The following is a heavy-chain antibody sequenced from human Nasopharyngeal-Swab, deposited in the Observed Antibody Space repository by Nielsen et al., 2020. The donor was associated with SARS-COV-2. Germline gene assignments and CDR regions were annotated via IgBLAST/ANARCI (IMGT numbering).Heavy chain of an antibody. J-gene: IGHJ4*02. CDR2: IYPGDSDT. Sequence: GGSLRLSCKGSGYSFTSYWIGWVRQMPGKGLEWMGIIYPGDSDTRYSPSFQGQVTISADKSISTAYLQWSSLKASDTAMYYCARLHTAMVDGYFDYWGQGTLVTASS. D-gene: IGHD5-18*01. CDR1: GYSFTSYW. CDR3: ARLHTAMVDGYFDY. V-gene: IGHV5-51*01.